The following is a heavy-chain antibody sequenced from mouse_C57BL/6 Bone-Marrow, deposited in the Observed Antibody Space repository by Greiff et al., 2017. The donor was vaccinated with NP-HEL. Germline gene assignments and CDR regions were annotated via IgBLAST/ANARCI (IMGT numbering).Heavy chain of an antibody. CDR3: TNSKEGAMDY. Sequence: EVQVVESGEGLVKPGGSLKLSCAASGFTFSSYAMSWVRQTPEKRLEWVAYICSGGDYIYYAATVKGRFTIARDDARNTLYLQMSRLKSEDTAMYYCTNSKEGAMDYWGQGTSVTVSS. J-gene: IGHJ4*01. CDR1: GFTFSSYA. D-gene: IGHD2-5*01. CDR2: ICSGGDYI. V-gene: IGHV5-9-1*02.